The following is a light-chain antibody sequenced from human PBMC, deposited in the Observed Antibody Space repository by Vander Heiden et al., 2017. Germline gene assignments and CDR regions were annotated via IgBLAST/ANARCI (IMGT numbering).Light chain of an antibody. Sequence: EVVLTQSPGTLSLSPGERATLSCRASQSVSSTYLAWYQKKPGQAPGLLIYGASSRASGIPDRFSGSGSGTDFTLTISRLEPEDFAVYYCQQYGASAGLSFGGGTKVEIK. J-gene: IGKJ4*01. V-gene: IGKV3-20*01. CDR3: QQYGASAGLS. CDR1: QSVSSTY. CDR2: GAS.